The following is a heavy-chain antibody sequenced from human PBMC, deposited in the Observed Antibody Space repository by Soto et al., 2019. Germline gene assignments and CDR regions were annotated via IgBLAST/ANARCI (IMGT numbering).Heavy chain of an antibody. CDR3: ARVGDYYYYGMDV. CDR2: IYYSGGT. J-gene: IGHJ6*02. CDR1: GGSISSGDYY. Sequence: SETLSLTCTVSGGSISSGDYYWIWIRHPPGKGLEWIGYIYYSGGTYYNPSLKSRVTISVDTSKNQFSLKLSSVTAADTAVYYCARVGDYYYYGMDVWGQGTTVTVSS. D-gene: IGHD3-16*01. V-gene: IGHV4-30-4*01.